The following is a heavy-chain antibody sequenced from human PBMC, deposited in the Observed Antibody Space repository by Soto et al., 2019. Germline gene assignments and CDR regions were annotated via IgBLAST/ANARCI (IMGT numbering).Heavy chain of an antibody. CDR1: GFTFSSYA. J-gene: IGHJ6*03. D-gene: IGHD4-17*01. V-gene: IGHV3-23*01. CDR3: AKAGYGYYYYYMDV. CDR2: ISGSGGST. Sequence: GGSLRLSCAASGFTFSSYAMSWVRQAPGKGLEWVSAISGSGGSTYYADSVKGRFTISRDNSKNTLYLQMNSLRAEDTAVYYCAKAGYGYYYYYMDVWGKGTTVTVSS.